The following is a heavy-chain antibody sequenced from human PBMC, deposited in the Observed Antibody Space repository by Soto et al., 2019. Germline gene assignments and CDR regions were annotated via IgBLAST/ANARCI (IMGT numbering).Heavy chain of an antibody. D-gene: IGHD3-3*01. CDR2: IYYSGST. CDR3: ARARITIFGESNWFDP. Sequence: NPSETLSLTCTVSGGSISSAVYYWSWIRQHPGKGLEWIGYIYYSGSTYYNPSLKSRVTISVDTSKNQFSLKLSSVTAADTAVYYCARARITIFGESNWFDPWGQGTLVTVTP. CDR1: GGSISSAVYY. J-gene: IGHJ5*02. V-gene: IGHV4-31*03.